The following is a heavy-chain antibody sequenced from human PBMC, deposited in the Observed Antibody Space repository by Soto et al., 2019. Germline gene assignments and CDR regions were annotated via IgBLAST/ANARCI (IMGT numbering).Heavy chain of an antibody. V-gene: IGHV4-31*03. D-gene: IGHD3-22*01. Sequence: TSETLSLTCTVSGGSISSGGYYWSWIRQHPGKGLEWIGYIYYSGSTYYNPSLKSRVTISVDTSKNQFSLKLSSVTAADTAVYYCAWTLDYYDSSGYYRDIRYFDYWGQGTLVTVSS. CDR3: AWTLDYYDSSGYYRDIRYFDY. J-gene: IGHJ4*02. CDR1: GGSISSGGYY. CDR2: IYYSGST.